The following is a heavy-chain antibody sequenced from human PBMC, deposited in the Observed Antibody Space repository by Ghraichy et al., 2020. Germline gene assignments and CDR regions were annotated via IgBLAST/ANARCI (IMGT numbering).Heavy chain of an antibody. CDR3: AREGVVTAATFDY. J-gene: IGHJ4*02. CDR2: INHSGST. V-gene: IGHV4-34*01. D-gene: IGHD2-21*02. Sequence: SETLSLTCAVYGGSFSGYYCSWIRQPPGKGLEWIGEINHSGSTNYNPSLKSRVTISVDTSKNQFSLKLSSVTAADTAVYYCAREGVVTAATFDYWGQGTLVTVSS. CDR1: GGSFSGYY.